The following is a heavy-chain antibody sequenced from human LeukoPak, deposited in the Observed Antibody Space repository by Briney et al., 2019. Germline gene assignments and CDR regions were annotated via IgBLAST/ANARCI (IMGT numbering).Heavy chain of an antibody. D-gene: IGHD3-3*01. CDR1: GLTFSSHW. V-gene: IGHV3-74*01. CDR2: TDRDGKST. Sequence: PGGSLRLSCAASGLTFSSHWMFWVRQAPGKGLVWVSQTDRDGKSTGYADSVKGRFTISRDNAKNTVYLQMNSLRAEDTAVYYCAKDPVDITIFGVVMGAYYYYGMDVWGQGTTVTVSS. J-gene: IGHJ6*02. CDR3: AKDPVDITIFGVVMGAYYYYGMDV.